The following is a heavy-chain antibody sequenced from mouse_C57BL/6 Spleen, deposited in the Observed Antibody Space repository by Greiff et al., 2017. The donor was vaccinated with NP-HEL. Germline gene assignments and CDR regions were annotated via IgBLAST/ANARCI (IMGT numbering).Heavy chain of an antibody. J-gene: IGHJ2*01. CDR1: GFTFSSYG. CDR3: ARQPTVVATDYCFDY. Sequence: VQLQQSGGDLVKPGGSLKLSCAASGFTFSSYGMSWVRQTPDKRLEWVATISSGGSYTYYPDSVKGRFTISRDNAKNTLYLQMSSLKSEDTAMYYCARQPTVVATDYCFDYWGQGTTLTVSS. CDR2: ISSGGSYT. V-gene: IGHV5-6*01. D-gene: IGHD1-1*01.